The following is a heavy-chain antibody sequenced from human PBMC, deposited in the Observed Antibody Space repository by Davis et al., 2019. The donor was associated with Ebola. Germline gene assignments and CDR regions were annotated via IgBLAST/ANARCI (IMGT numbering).Heavy chain of an antibody. Sequence: MPGGSLRLSCTVSGGSISSSSYYWGWIRQPPGKGLEWIGSIYYSGSTYYNPSLKSRVTISVDTSKNQFSLKLSSVTAADTAVYYCARHGGVVVVPAAHPRYYYGMDVWGQGTTVTVSS. V-gene: IGHV4-39*01. J-gene: IGHJ6*02. D-gene: IGHD2-2*01. CDR3: ARHGGVVVVPAAHPRYYYGMDV. CDR1: GGSISSSSYY. CDR2: IYYSGST.